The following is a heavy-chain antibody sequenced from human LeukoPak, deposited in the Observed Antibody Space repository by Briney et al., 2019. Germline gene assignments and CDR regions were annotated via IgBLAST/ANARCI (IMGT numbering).Heavy chain of an antibody. CDR3: AREAWRRAFNYGMDV. D-gene: IGHD5-12*01. J-gene: IGHJ6*02. CDR2: ISWSSGNI. CDR1: GFTFDDYA. V-gene: IGHV3-9*01. Sequence: PGRPLRLSCAASGFTFDDYAMHWVRQAPGKGLEWVAGISWSSGNIGYADSVKGRFTISRDNAENSLHLQMNSLRTEDTALYFCAREAWRRAFNYGMDVWGQGTTVAVSS.